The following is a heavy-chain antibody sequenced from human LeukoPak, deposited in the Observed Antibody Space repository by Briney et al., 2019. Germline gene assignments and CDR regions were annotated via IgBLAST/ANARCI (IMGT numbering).Heavy chain of an antibody. V-gene: IGHV3-30*02. Sequence: PGGSLRLSCAASGFTFSSYGMHWVRQAPGKGLEWVAFIRYDGSNKYYADSVKGRFTISRDNSKNTLYLRMNSLRAEDTAVYYCAKDYGGNYTPRFDYWGQGTLVTVSS. CDR3: AKDYGGNYTPRFDY. CDR2: IRYDGSNK. J-gene: IGHJ4*02. D-gene: IGHD4-23*01. CDR1: GFTFSSYG.